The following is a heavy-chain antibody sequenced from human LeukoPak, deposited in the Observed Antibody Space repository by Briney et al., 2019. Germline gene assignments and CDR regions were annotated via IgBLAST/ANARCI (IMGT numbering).Heavy chain of an antibody. CDR2: INPSGGST. CDR1: GYTFTSYY. Sequence: GASVKVSCKASGYTFTSYYMHWVRRAPGQGLEWMGIINPSGGSTSYAQKFQGRVTMTRDTSTSTVYMELSSLRSEDTAVYYCATPTSYDYYYYGMDVWGQGTTVTVSS. J-gene: IGHJ6*02. D-gene: IGHD1-26*01. CDR3: ATPTSYDYYYYGMDV. V-gene: IGHV1-46*01.